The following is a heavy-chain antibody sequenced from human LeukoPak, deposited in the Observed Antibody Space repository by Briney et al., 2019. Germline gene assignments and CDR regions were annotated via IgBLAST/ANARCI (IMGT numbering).Heavy chain of an antibody. CDR1: GFTFSSYA. J-gene: IGHJ4*02. CDR2: ISYDGSNK. Sequence: PGGSLRLSCAASGFTFSSYAMHWVRQAPGKGLEWVAVISYDGSNKYYADSVKGRFTISRDNSKNTLYLQMSSLRSEDTAVYYCARLSSLRYSYDYWGQGTLVTVSS. V-gene: IGHV3-30-3*01. D-gene: IGHD5-18*01. CDR3: ARLSSLRYSYDY.